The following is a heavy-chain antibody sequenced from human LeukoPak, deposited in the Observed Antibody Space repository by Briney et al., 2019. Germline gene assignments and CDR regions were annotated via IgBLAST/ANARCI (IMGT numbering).Heavy chain of an antibody. CDR3: ARDPSSVTLYFFDY. V-gene: IGHV1-2*02. J-gene: IGHJ4*02. CDR2: IDANNGDT. CDR1: GYTFRGNY. D-gene: IGHD4-11*01. Sequence: ASVTVSCKASGYTFRGNYIHWLRQAPGQGLEWMGWIDANNGDTKSAQKFQGRVTTSRDTSISTAYMDLSSLSPDDAAVYYCARDPSSVTLYFFDYWGQGTLVTVSS.